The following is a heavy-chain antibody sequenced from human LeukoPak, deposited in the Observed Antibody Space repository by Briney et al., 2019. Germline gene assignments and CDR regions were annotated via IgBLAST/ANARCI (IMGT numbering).Heavy chain of an antibody. CDR3: ARADYGDPDAFDI. J-gene: IGHJ3*02. CDR1: GYTFTGYY. D-gene: IGHD4-17*01. Sequence: GASVKVSCKASGYTFTGYYMHWVRQAPGQGLEWMGWINPNSGGTNYALKFQGRVTMTRDTSISTAYMELSRLRSDDTAVYYCARADYGDPDAFDIWGQGTMVTVSS. CDR2: INPNSGGT. V-gene: IGHV1-2*02.